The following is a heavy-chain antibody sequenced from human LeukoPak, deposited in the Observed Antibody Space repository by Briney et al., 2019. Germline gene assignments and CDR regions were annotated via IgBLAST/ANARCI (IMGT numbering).Heavy chain of an antibody. Sequence: GGSLRLSCAASGFTFSSYGMHWVRQAPGKGLEWVAFIRYDGSNKYYADSVKGRFTISRDNSKNTLYLQMNSLRAEDTAVYYCARRSMAQLWPTVDYWGQGTLVTVSS. CDR1: GFTFSSYG. CDR3: ARRSMAQLWPTVDY. J-gene: IGHJ4*02. D-gene: IGHD5-18*01. CDR2: IRYDGSNK. V-gene: IGHV3-30*02.